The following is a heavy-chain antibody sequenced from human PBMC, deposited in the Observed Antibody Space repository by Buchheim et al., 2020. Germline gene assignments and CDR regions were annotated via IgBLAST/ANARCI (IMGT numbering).Heavy chain of an antibody. D-gene: IGHD2-15*01. CDR3: ARGSTPAALFQH. CDR1: GGSFSGYY. V-gene: IGHV4-34*01. J-gene: IGHJ1*01. Sequence: QVQLQQWGAGLLKPSETLSLTCAVYGGSFSGYYWSWIRQPPGKGLEWIGEINHSGSTNYNPSLKSRVNISVDTSKNQFSLKLSSVTAADTAVYYCARGSTPAALFQHWGQGTL. CDR2: INHSGST.